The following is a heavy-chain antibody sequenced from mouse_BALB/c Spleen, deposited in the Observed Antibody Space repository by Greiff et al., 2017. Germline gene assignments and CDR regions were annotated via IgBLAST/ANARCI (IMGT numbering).Heavy chain of an antibody. CDR3: VVYGNYGGFDV. CDR1: GFTFNTYA. Sequence: EVQRVESGGGLVQPKGSLKLSCAASGFTFNTYAMNWVRQAPGKGLEWVARIRSKSNNYATYYADSVKDRFTISRDDSQSMLYLQMNNLKTEDTAMYYCVVYGNYGGFDVWGAGTTVTVSS. D-gene: IGHD2-1*01. V-gene: IGHV10-1*02. J-gene: IGHJ1*01. CDR2: IRSKSNNYAT.